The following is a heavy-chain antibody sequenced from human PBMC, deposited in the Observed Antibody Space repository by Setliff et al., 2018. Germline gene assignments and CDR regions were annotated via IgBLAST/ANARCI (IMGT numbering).Heavy chain of an antibody. V-gene: IGHV4-61*09. CDR2: IYTSGST. J-gene: IGHJ5*02. CDR1: GGSISSGSYY. D-gene: IGHD3-10*01. Sequence: ASETLSLTCTVSGGSISSGSYYWSWIRQPAGKGLEWIGHIYTSGSTNYNPSLKSRVTISVDTSKNQFSLKLSSVTAADTAVYYCARGKGTWVLLRWFDPWGQGTLVTVSS. CDR3: ARGKGTWVLLRWFDP.